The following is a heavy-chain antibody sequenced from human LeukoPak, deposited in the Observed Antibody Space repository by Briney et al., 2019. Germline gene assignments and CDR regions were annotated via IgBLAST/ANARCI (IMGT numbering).Heavy chain of an antibody. CDR2: IYYTGTT. V-gene: IGHV4-39*06. CDR1: GGSISNTNYY. Sequence: PSETLSLTCTVSGGSISNTNYYWAWIRQPPGRGLEWIGSIYYTGTTFDNPSLKSRVTLSVDTSKNQFPLKLSSVTAADTAVYYCARHLVGATTGTLFDYWGQGTLVTVSS. J-gene: IGHJ4*02. D-gene: IGHD1-26*01. CDR3: ARHLVGATTGTLFDY.